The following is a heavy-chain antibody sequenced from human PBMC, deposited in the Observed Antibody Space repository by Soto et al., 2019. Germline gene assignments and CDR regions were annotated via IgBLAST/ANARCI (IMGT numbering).Heavy chain of an antibody. V-gene: IGHV3-30*18. CDR2: ISYDGSNK. J-gene: IGHJ4*02. Sequence: PGGSLRLSCAASGFTFSSYGMHWVRQAPGKGLEWVAVISYDGSNKYYADSVKGRFTISRDNSKNTLYLQMNSLRAEDTAVYYCANGLYGDYYFDYWGQGTLVTVSS. CDR1: GFTFSSYG. D-gene: IGHD4-17*01. CDR3: ANGLYGDYYFDY.